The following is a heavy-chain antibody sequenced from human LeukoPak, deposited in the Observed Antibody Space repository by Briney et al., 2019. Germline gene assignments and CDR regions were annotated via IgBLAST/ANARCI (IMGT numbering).Heavy chain of an antibody. J-gene: IGHJ4*02. V-gene: IGHV3-74*01. D-gene: IGHD2-2*01. CDR2: IRGDENEI. CDR1: GFTFSSHW. CDR3: ARDCSSTSCHSGKPD. Sequence: GGSLRLSCEASGFTFSSHWMHWVRQVPGKGLVWVARIRGDENEIDYADSVKGRFTISRDNAKNTLYLQMNSLRVEDTAVYYCARDCSSTSCHSGKPDWGQGTLVTVSS.